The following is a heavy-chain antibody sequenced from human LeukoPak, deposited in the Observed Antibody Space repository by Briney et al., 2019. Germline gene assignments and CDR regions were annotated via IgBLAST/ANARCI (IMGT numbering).Heavy chain of an antibody. CDR1: GYSISSDYY. CDR3: VRPSYCGGDCYSGGWFDP. D-gene: IGHD2-21*02. CDR2: TSHSGST. V-gene: IGHV4-38-2*02. Sequence: PSETLSLTCTVSGYSISSDYYWGWVRQPPGKGLEWIGSTSHSGSTYYNPSLKSRVTISVDTSKNQFSLKLSSVTAADTAVYYCVRPSYCGGDCYSGGWFDPWGQGTLVTVSS. J-gene: IGHJ5*02.